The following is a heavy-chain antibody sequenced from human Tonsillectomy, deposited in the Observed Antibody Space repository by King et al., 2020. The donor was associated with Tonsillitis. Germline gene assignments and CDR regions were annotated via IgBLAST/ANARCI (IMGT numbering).Heavy chain of an antibody. J-gene: IGHJ4*02. CDR2: ISPLFART. Sequence: VQLVQSGAEVKKPGSSVKVSCTASGGNFKKYVISWLRQAPGQGLEWMGAISPLFARTNYGQKFQGRVMITADESTSTAYMEVSNLRSDDTAMYFCATERHSGNFDYWGQGTLVTVSS. D-gene: IGHD1-26*01. CDR1: GGNFKKYV. V-gene: IGHV1-69*12. CDR3: ATERHSGNFDY.